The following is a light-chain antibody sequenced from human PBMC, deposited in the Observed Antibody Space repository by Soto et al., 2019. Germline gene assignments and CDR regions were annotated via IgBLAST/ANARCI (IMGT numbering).Light chain of an antibody. J-gene: IGLJ1*01. Sequence: QSVLTQPRSVSGSPGQSVTISCTGASSDVGGYNYVSWYQQHPGKAPKLMIYEVSNRPSGVSNRFSGSKSGNTASLAISGLQAEDEADYYCSSYTSSGTLVFGTGTKVTVL. V-gene: IGLV2-14*01. CDR2: EVS. CDR3: SSYTSSGTLV. CDR1: SSDVGGYNY.